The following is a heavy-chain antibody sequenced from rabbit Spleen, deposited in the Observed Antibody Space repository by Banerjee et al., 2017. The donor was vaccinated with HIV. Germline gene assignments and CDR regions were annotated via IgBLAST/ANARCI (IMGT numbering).Heavy chain of an antibody. CDR1: GFSFSSSYY. Sequence: QSLEESGGDLVKPGASLTLTCTASGFSFSSSYYICWVRQAPGKGLEWIGCIYTGSGSTYYASWAKGRFTISETSSTTVTLQMTSLTAADTATYFCARDSGSSFSSYGMDLWGQGTLVTVS. V-gene: IGHV1S40*01. CDR3: ARDSGSSFSSYGMDL. J-gene: IGHJ6*01. CDR2: IYTGSGST. D-gene: IGHD8-1*01.